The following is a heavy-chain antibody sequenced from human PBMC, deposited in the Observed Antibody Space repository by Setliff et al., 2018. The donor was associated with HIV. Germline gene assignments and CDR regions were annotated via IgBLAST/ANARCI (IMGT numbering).Heavy chain of an antibody. CDR2: INSDGSSI. Sequence: GSLRLSCVASGFTLSSYSMYWVRQPPGKGLLWVSRINSDGSSIIYADSVKGRFTISRDNAKNTLYLQMNSLRAEDTAVYYCARDLPGDTRPSDYWGQGTLVTVSS. CDR3: ARDLPGDTRPSDY. V-gene: IGHV3-74*01. D-gene: IGHD3-22*01. CDR1: GFTLSSYS. J-gene: IGHJ4*02.